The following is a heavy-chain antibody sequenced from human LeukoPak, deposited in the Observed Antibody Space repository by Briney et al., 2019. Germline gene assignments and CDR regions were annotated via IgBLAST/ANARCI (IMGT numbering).Heavy chain of an antibody. D-gene: IGHD3-10*01. CDR2: INPNSGNT. J-gene: IGHJ4*02. V-gene: IGHV1-8*03. CDR1: GYTFTTLD. Sequence: ASVKVSCKASGYTFTTLDINWVRQATGQGLEWMGWINPNSGNTGSAQKFQGRVTITRDSSKSTAYMELSSLRSEDTAVYYCATDLMVRGIGGYWGQGTLVTVSS. CDR3: ATDLMVRGIGGY.